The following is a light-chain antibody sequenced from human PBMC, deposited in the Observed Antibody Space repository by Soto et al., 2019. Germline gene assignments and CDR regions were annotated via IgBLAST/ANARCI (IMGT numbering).Light chain of an antibody. CDR2: DTS. CDR1: QSVSIH. Sequence: ETVMTQSPGTLSVSLGERATLSCRASQSVSIHLAWYQQKPGQAPRLLIYDTSTRATGIPARFSGSGSGTEFTLTISSLQSEDFAVYYCQQYSNWPPITFGQGTRLDIX. CDR3: QQYSNWPPIT. J-gene: IGKJ5*01. V-gene: IGKV3-15*01.